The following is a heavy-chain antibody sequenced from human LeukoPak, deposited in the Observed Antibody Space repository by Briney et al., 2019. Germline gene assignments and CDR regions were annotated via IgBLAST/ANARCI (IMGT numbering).Heavy chain of an antibody. CDR2: INQHGTDK. J-gene: IGHJ4*02. D-gene: IGHD4-23*01. Sequence: GGSLRLSCAASGFTFSSYWMSWVRQAPGKGLEWVANINQHGTDKYHVDSVRGRFTISRDNAKNSLYLQMNSLRAEDTAVYYCAANGGPFDFWGQGTLVTVSS. CDR3: AANGGPFDF. CDR1: GFTFSSYW. V-gene: IGHV3-7*05.